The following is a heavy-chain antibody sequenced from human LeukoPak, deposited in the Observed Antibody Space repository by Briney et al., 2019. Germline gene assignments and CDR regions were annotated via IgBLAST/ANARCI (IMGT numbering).Heavy chain of an antibody. Sequence: ASVKVSCKASGGTFISYAISWVRQAPGQGLEWMGGIIPIFGTANYAQKFQGRVTITADKSTGTAYMQLTGLRSEDTALYYCARDRGIYSQTYYFQYMDVWGKGTTVTVSS. V-gene: IGHV1-69*06. D-gene: IGHD3-3*02. CDR1: GGTFISYA. CDR3: ARDRGIYSQTYYFQYMDV. J-gene: IGHJ6*03. CDR2: IIPIFGTA.